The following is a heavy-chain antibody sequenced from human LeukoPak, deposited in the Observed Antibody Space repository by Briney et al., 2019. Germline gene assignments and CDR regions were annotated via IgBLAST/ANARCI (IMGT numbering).Heavy chain of an antibody. CDR3: ASLYCGGDCRNWFDP. J-gene: IGHJ5*02. D-gene: IGHD2-21*01. V-gene: IGHV4-59*01. CDR1: GGSISGAY. CDR2: IYYSGST. Sequence: SETLSLTCSVSGGSISGAYWSWIRQAPGKGLEWIGYIYYSGSTDYNPSLKSRVTISVDTSKNQFSLKLSSVTAADTAVYYCASLYCGGDCRNWFDPWGQGTLVTVSS.